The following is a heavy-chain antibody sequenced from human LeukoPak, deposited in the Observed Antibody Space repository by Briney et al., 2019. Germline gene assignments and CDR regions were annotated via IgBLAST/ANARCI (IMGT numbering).Heavy chain of an antibody. V-gene: IGHV4-39*07. CDR1: GGSISSSSYY. D-gene: IGHD2-15*01. J-gene: IGHJ6*03. CDR2: IYYSGST. CDR3: ARDGSRIGSPYYMDV. Sequence: NPSETLSLTCTVSGGSISSSSYYWGWIRQPPGKGLEWIGSIYYSGSTYYNPSLKSRVTISVDTSKNQFSLKLRSVTAADTAVYYCARDGSRIGSPYYMDVWGKGTTVIVSS.